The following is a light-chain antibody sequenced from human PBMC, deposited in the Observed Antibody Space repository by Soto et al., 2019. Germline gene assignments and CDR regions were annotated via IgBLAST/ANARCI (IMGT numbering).Light chain of an antibody. CDR1: SSNIGAGYD. J-gene: IGLJ1*01. CDR2: GNT. V-gene: IGLV1-40*01. CDR3: QYWDRRLGGYV. Sequence: QSVLTQPPSVSGAPGQRDNISCTGTSSNIGAGYDAHWFQFLPGTAPKLLIYGNTNRPSAVPDRFSGSKSDTSASLAITGLEGADAAEYFCQYWDRRLGGYVFGSGTKV.